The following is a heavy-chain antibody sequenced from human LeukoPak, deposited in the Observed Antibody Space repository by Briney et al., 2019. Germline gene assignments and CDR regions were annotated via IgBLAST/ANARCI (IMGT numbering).Heavy chain of an antibody. Sequence: GRSLRLSCAASGFIFSSYGMHWVRQAPGKGLEWVAVISYDGSNKYYADSVKGRFTISRDNSKNTLYLQMNSLRAEDTAVYYCAKDPLWFGEGDAFDIWGQGTMVTVSS. V-gene: IGHV3-30*18. CDR2: ISYDGSNK. D-gene: IGHD3-10*01. J-gene: IGHJ3*02. CDR1: GFIFSSYG. CDR3: AKDPLWFGEGDAFDI.